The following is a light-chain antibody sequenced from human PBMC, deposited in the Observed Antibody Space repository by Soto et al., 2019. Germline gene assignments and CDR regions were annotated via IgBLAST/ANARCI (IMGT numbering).Light chain of an antibody. CDR3: QVWDSSSDSKV. CDR2: YDS. V-gene: IGLV3-21*04. Sequence: SSELTQPPSVSVAPGKTARITCGGNNIGSKSVHWYQQKPGQAPVLVIYYDSDRPSGIPERFSGSNSGNTATLTISRVEAGDEADYYCQVWDSSSDSKVFGGGTKVTVL. J-gene: IGLJ2*01. CDR1: NIGSKS.